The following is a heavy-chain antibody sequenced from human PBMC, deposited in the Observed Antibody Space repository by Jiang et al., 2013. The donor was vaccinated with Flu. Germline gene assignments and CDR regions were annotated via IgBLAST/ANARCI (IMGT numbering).Heavy chain of an antibody. J-gene: IGHJ6*02. CDR1: GYTFTSYD. CDR3: ASGGPPGQQLVHEFDYYYYGYGR. Sequence: QLVESGAEVKKPGASVKVSCKASGYTFTSYDINWVRQATGQGLEWMGWMNPNSGNTGYAQKFQGRVTMTRXTPISTAYMELSSLRSEDTAVYYCASGGPPGQQLVHEFDYYYYGYGRLGPRDHGHRLL. D-gene: IGHD6-13*01. V-gene: IGHV1-8*01. CDR2: MNPNSGNT.